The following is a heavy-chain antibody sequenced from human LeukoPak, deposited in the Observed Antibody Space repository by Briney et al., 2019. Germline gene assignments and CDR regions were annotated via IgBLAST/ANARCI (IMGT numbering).Heavy chain of an antibody. D-gene: IGHD5-18*01. Sequence: PGGSLRLSCAASGFTFRSYDMNWFRQGPEKGLQWVSFINNGGNKIYYADSVKGRFASSRDNSRNFLYLQMNSLRVEDTAVYFCARQLRGDTYVGIDYWGRGTLVTVSS. CDR1: GFTFRSYD. CDR3: ARQLRGDTYVGIDY. V-gene: IGHV3-48*03. J-gene: IGHJ4*02. CDR2: INNGGNKI.